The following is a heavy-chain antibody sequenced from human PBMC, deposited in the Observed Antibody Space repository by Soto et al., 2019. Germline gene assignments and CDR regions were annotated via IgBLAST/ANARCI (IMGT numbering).Heavy chain of an antibody. CDR2: IIPIFGTA. Sequence: QVQLVQSGAEVKKPGSSVKVSCKASGGTFSSYAISWVRQAPGQGLEWMGGIIPIFGTANYAQKFQGRVTITADESTSTAYMELSSLRSEDTAVYYCARALGSYYDSSGYTNWFDPCGQGTLVTVSS. D-gene: IGHD3-22*01. CDR1: GGTFSSYA. J-gene: IGHJ5*02. V-gene: IGHV1-69*01. CDR3: ARALGSYYDSSGYTNWFDP.